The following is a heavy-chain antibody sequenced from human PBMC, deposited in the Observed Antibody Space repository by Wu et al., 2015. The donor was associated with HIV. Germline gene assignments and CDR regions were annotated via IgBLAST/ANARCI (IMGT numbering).Heavy chain of an antibody. D-gene: IGHD3-16*01. Sequence: VQSGAEVKKPGASVKVSCKASDYRFVTYGVTWLRQVPGHRFEWMGWISPYNENIDVAQKFQGRFTMTTDTSTTTAYMELRNLRSDDTAVYFCARTRDSRVLCPGHWGQGTLVTVSS. J-gene: IGHJ4*02. V-gene: IGHV1-18*01. CDR1: DYRFVTYG. CDR2: ISPYNENI. CDR3: ARTRDSRVLCPGH.